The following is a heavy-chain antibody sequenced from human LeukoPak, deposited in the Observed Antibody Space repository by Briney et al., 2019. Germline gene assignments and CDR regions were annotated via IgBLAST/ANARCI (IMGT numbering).Heavy chain of an antibody. V-gene: IGHV3-11*06. CDR3: ARDMTALDY. J-gene: IGHJ4*02. CDR2: ISDDSTYT. D-gene: IGHD2-21*02. CDR1: GFTFSDRY. Sequence: GGSLRLSCVASGFTFSDRYMTWIRQAPRKGLEWVARISDDSTYTNYADSVKGRFSISRDNAKKSLYLQMDSLRAEDTAVYYCARDMTALDYWGPGTLVTVSS.